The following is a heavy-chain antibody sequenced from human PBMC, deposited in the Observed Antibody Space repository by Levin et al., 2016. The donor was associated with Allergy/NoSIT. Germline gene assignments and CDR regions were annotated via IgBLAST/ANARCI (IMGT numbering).Heavy chain of an antibody. CDR2: ITPILGLT. Sequence: WVRQAPGQGPEWMGRITPILGLTNVAQKFQARVTITADKSTTTAYMELNMLTSDDTAIYYCAWRGYIPYYDDRWGQGTLVTVSS. CDR3: AWRGYIPYYDDR. D-gene: IGHD5-12*01. V-gene: IGHV1-69*02. J-gene: IGHJ5*02.